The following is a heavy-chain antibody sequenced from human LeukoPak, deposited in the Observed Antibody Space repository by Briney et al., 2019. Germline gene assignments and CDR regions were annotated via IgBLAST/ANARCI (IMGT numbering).Heavy chain of an antibody. J-gene: IGHJ6*02. CDR2: TYSGGVT. CDR3: ARAGDFYGMDV. V-gene: IGHV3-53*01. CDR1: GFTVSSNY. Sequence: PGGSLRLSCAASGFTVSSNYMSWVRQAQGKGLEWVSATYSGGVTYYADSVKDRFTISRDNSKNTLYLQMNSLRAEDTAVYYCARAGDFYGMDVWGQGTTVTVSS.